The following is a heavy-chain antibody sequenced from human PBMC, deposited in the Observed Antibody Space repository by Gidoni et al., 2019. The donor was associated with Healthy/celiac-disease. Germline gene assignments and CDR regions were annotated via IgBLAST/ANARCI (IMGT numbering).Heavy chain of an antibody. CDR1: GGTFSSHA. Sequence: QVQLVQSGAEVKKPGSSVKVSCKASGGTFSSHAISWVRQAPGQGREWMGGFIPIFGTANYAQKFQGRVTSTADESTGTAYMKLSSLRSEDTAVYYCASGGMMCGRDCSSGDNWFDPWGQGTLVTVSS. J-gene: IGHJ5*02. CDR3: ASGGMMCGRDCSSGDNWFDP. D-gene: IGHD2-21*02. V-gene: IGHV1-69*01. CDR2: FIPIFGTA.